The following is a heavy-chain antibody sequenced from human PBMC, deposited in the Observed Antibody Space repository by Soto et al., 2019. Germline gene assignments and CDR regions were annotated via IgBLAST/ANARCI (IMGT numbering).Heavy chain of an antibody. CDR3: TTAANPYYDILTSYLF. J-gene: IGHJ6*02. CDR1: GFTFSNAW. CDR2: IKSKTDGGTT. D-gene: IGHD3-9*01. Sequence: PGGSLRLSCAASGFTFSNAWMSWVRQAPGKGLEWVGRIKSKTDGGTTDYAAPAKGRFTISRDDSKNTLYLQMNSLKTEDTAVYYCTTAANPYYDILTSYLFWGQGTTVTVSS. V-gene: IGHV3-15*01.